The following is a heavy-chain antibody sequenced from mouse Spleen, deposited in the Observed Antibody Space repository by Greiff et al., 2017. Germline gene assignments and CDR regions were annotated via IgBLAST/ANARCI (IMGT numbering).Heavy chain of an antibody. D-gene: IGHD1-1*01. CDR2: IYPGDGDT. CDR1: GYSFSSSW. V-gene: IGHV1-82*01. Sequence: VQVVESGPELVKPGASVKISCKASGYSFSSSWMNWVKQRPGKGLEWIGRIYPGDGDTNYNGKFKGKATLTADKSSSTAYMQLSSLTSEDSAVYFCARNYGSMDYWGQGTSVTVSS. CDR3: ARNYGSMDY. J-gene: IGHJ4*01.